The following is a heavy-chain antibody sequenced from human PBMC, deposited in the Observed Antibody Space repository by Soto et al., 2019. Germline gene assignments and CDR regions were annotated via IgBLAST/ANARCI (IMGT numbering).Heavy chain of an antibody. J-gene: IGHJ3*02. D-gene: IGHD5-12*01. CDR1: GDSISSYY. CDR3: ARAIRDGYNFDAFDI. V-gene: IGHV4-59*12. Sequence: SETLSLTCTVSGDSISSYYWSWIRQPPGKGLEWIGYIYYSGSTNYNPSHKSRVTISVDTSKNQFSLKLTSVTAADTALYYCARAIRDGYNFDAFDIWGQGTMVTVSS. CDR2: IYYSGST.